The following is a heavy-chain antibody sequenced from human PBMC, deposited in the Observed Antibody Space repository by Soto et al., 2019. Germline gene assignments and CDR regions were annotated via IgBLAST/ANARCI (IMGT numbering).Heavy chain of an antibody. D-gene: IGHD2-8*01. CDR2: ISSSSSTI. CDR3: ARDSHQRDIVLMVYPSYYYYMDV. V-gene: IGHV3-48*01. CDR1: GFTFSSYS. J-gene: IGHJ6*03. Sequence: EVQLVESGGGLVQPGGSLRLSCAASGFTFSSYSMNWVRQAPGKGLEWVSYISSSSSTIYYADSVKGRFTISRDNAKNSLYLQMNSLRAEDTAVYYCARDSHQRDIVLMVYPSYYYYMDVWGKGTTVTVSS.